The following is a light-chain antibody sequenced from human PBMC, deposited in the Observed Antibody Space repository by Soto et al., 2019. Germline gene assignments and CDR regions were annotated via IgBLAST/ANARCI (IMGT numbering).Light chain of an antibody. Sequence: DIQMTQSPSSLSASVGDRVTITCRASQSISSYLNWYQQKPGKAPKHLIYAASSLQSGVPSRFSGSGSGTDFTLTISSLQPEDVATYYCQQSYSTLTWTFGQGTKVEIK. V-gene: IGKV1-39*01. CDR3: QQSYSTLTWT. CDR2: AAS. J-gene: IGKJ1*01. CDR1: QSISSY.